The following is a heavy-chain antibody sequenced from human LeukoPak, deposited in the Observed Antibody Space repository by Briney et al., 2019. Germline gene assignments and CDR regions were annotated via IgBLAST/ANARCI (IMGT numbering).Heavy chain of an antibody. CDR3: ARPGDYYDSSGYYRFEY. CDR1: GFTFSDYY. CDR2: ISSSGSTI. J-gene: IGHJ4*02. V-gene: IGHV3-11*01. Sequence: GRSLRLSCAASGFTFSDYYMSWIRQAPGKGLEWVSHISSSGSTIYNADSVKGRFTISRDDAKNSLYLQMNSLRAEDTAVYYCARPGDYYDSSGYYRFEYWGQGTLVTVSS. D-gene: IGHD3-22*01.